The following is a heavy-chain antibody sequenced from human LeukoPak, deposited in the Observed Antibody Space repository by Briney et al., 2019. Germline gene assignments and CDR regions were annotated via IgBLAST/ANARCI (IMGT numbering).Heavy chain of an antibody. Sequence: WASVKVSCKASGYTFTGYHMHWVRRAPGQGLEWMGRINPNSGDTNYAQKFQGRVTMTRDTSISTAYMELSRLRSDDTAVYYCARDYCSSTSCLFDYWGQGALVTVPS. D-gene: IGHD2-2*01. CDR1: GYTFTGYH. CDR2: INPNSGDT. CDR3: ARDYCSSTSCLFDY. V-gene: IGHV1-2*06. J-gene: IGHJ4*02.